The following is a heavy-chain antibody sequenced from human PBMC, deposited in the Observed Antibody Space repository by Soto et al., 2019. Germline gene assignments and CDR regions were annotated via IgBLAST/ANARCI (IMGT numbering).Heavy chain of an antibody. CDR2: ISSSSSTV. V-gene: IGHV3-48*01. Sequence: EVQVAESGGGLVQPGGSLRLACAASGFQFSSYSMNWVRQAPGQGLEWVSYISSSSSTVYYADSVKGRFTMSRDNAKKSLYLQMNSLRAEDTAVYYCARVDSYWYFDLWGRGTLVTVSS. D-gene: IGHD2-2*03. CDR1: GFQFSSYS. J-gene: IGHJ2*01. CDR3: ARVDSYWYFDL.